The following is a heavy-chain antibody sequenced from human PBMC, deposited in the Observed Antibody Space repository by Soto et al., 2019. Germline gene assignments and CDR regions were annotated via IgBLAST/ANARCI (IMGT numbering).Heavy chain of an antibody. CDR1: GFTFSSYG. CDR3: ARVYRQLVPSLYYMDV. CDR2: IWYDGSNK. D-gene: IGHD6-6*01. Sequence: GGSLRLSCAASGFTFSSYGMHWVRQAPGKGLEWVAVIWYDGSNKYYADSVKGRFTISRDNSKNTLYLQMNSLRAEDTAVYYCARVYRQLVPSLYYMDVWGKGTTVTVSS. J-gene: IGHJ6*03. V-gene: IGHV3-33*01.